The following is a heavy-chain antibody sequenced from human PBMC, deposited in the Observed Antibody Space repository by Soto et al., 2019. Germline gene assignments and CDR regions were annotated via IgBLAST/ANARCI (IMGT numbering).Heavy chain of an antibody. CDR2: IYWSGNT. J-gene: IGHJ3*01. CDR3: ARGAADYVDSFVN. Sequence: PSETLSLTCRVSGDSTSRGGYYWSWIRQHPGKGLEWIGYIYWSGNTYFNPSLKRRVSISLGTSSNQFSLNMTSVTSADTAVYFRARGAADYVDSFVNWDQETM. D-gene: IGHD4-17*01. CDR1: GDSTSRGGYY. V-gene: IGHV4-31*03.